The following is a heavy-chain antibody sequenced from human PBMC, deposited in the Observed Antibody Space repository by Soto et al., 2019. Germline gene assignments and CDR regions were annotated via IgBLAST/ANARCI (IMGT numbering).Heavy chain of an antibody. J-gene: IGHJ4*02. V-gene: IGHV4-59*01. D-gene: IGHD3-10*02. CDR1: GGSISTYY. Sequence: QVQLQESGPGLVKPSETLSLTCTVSGGSISTYYWSWIRQPPGKGLEWIGFIFYSGSTSYNPSLRSRVTISVDTSENQFSLKLNSVTAAATAVYYCASMIGDPVLSFDSWGQGTLVAVSS. CDR3: ASMIGDPVLSFDS. CDR2: IFYSGST.